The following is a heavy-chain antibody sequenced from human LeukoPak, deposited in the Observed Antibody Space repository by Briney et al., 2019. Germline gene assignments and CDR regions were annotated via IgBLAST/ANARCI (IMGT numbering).Heavy chain of an antibody. CDR3: ARTMLDCSSTSCYDY. V-gene: IGHV1-46*01. D-gene: IGHD2-2*01. J-gene: IGHJ4*02. Sequence: GASVKVSCKASGYTFTSYYMHWVRQAPGQGLEWMGIINPSGGSTSYAQKFQGRVTMTRDMSTSTVYMELSSLRSEDTAVYYCARTMLDCSSTSCYDYWGQGTLVTVPS. CDR2: INPSGGST. CDR1: GYTFTSYY.